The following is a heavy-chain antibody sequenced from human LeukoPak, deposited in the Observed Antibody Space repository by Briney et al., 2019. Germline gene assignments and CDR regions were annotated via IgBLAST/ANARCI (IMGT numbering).Heavy chain of an antibody. V-gene: IGHV3-66*01. CDR2: IYSGGST. CDR3: ARGDPGILDY. J-gene: IGHJ4*02. D-gene: IGHD3-16*01. CDR1: GFTFSSYA. Sequence: GGSLRLSCAASGFTFSSYAMTWVRQAPGKGLEWVSVIYSGGSTYYADSVKGRFTISRDNSKNTLYLQMNSLRAEDTAVYYCARGDPGILDYWGQGTLVTVSS.